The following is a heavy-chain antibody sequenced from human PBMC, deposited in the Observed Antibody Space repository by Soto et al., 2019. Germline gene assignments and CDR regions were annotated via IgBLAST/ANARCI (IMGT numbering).Heavy chain of an antibody. J-gene: IGHJ4*02. Sequence: PSETLSLTCTVSGGSISSSSYYWGWIRQPPGKGLEWIGSIYYSGSTYYNPSLKSRVTISVDTSKNQFSLKLSSVTAADTAVYYCARHLHPSSSWYESVWLAGPPSSYFDYWGQGTLVTVSS. CDR3: ARHLHPSSSWYESVWLAGPPSSYFDY. V-gene: IGHV4-39*01. CDR2: IYYSGST. CDR1: GGSISSSSYY. D-gene: IGHD6-13*01.